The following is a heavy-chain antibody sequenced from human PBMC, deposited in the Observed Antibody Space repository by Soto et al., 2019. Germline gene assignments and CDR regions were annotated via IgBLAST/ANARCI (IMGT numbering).Heavy chain of an antibody. CDR3: ARDRYQLLYGDYYYYYMDV. D-gene: IGHD2-2*02. Sequence: SETLSLTCTVSGGSISSYYWSWIWQPPGKGLEWIGYIYYSGSTNYNPSLKSRVTISVDTSKNQFSLKLSSVTAADTAVYYCARDRYQLLYGDYYYYYMDVWGKGTTVTVSS. V-gene: IGHV4-59*01. J-gene: IGHJ6*03. CDR2: IYYSGST. CDR1: GGSISSYY.